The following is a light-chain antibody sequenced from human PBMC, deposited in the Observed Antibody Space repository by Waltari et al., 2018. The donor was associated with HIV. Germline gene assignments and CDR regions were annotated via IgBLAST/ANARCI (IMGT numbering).Light chain of an antibody. Sequence: EIVMTQSPATLSVSPGEGATLSCRASQGVSSSLAWYQLRPGQAPRLLIYAASTRASGIAARFSGSGSGTEFTLSISSLQSEDFVVYYCQQYYQWPFSFGPGTKVDL. CDR2: AAS. CDR3: QQYYQWPFS. CDR1: QGVSSS. V-gene: IGKV3-15*01. J-gene: IGKJ3*01.